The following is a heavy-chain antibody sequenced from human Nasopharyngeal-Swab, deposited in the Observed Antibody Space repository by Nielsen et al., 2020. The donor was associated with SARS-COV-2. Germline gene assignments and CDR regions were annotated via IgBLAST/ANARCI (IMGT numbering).Heavy chain of an antibody. J-gene: IGHJ4*02. V-gene: IGHV3-30*04. D-gene: IGHD5-18*01. CDR2: ISYDGSNK. Sequence: GESLKISCAASGFTFSSYAMHWVRQAPGKGLEWVAVISYDGSNKYYADSVKGRFTISRDNSKNTLYLQMNSLRAEDTAVYYCARGSDTALYYFDSWGQGTLVTVSS. CDR1: GFTFSSYA. CDR3: ARGSDTALYYFDS.